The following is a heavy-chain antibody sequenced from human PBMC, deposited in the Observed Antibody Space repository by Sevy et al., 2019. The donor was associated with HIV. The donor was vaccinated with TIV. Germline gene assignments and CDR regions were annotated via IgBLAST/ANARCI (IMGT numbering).Heavy chain of an antibody. Sequence: GGSLRLSCAASGFTFSSHWMHWVRQATGKGLVWVSRLNGDGSSASYADFVKGRFTISRDNGKNTVYLQISSLTADDTAVYYCTRGRSGTYGWFDPWGQGTLVTVSS. J-gene: IGHJ5*02. V-gene: IGHV3-74*01. CDR2: LNGDGSSA. D-gene: IGHD6-19*01. CDR3: TRGRSGTYGWFDP. CDR1: GFTFSSHW.